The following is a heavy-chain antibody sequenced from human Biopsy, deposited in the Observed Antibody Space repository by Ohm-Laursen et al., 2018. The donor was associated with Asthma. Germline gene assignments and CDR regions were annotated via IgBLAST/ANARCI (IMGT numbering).Heavy chain of an antibody. D-gene: IGHD5-12*01. Sequence: SSVKVSCKASGDSFSNYAISWVRQAPGQGLEWMGGLIPVFGTPDYAQMFEGRVTITADESTSTAYMELSSLSSEDTAVYYCARGYSGSDRIVYYYSGLEVWGQGTTVTVSS. CDR1: GDSFSNYA. J-gene: IGHJ6*02. CDR2: LIPVFGTP. V-gene: IGHV1-69*01. CDR3: ARGYSGSDRIVYYYSGLEV.